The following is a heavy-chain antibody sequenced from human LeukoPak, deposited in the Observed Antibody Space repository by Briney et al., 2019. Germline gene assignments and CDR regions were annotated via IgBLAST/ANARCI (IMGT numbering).Heavy chain of an antibody. CDR1: GGTFSSYA. Sequence: SVKVSCKASGGTFSSYAISWVRQAPGQGLEWMGGIIPIFGTANYAQKFQGRVTITADKSTSTDYMELSSLRSEDTAVYYCARDNSVGDVAWWFDPWGQGTLVTVSS. V-gene: IGHV1-69*06. CDR3: ARDNSVGDVAWWFDP. D-gene: IGHD1-26*01. CDR2: IIPIFGTA. J-gene: IGHJ5*02.